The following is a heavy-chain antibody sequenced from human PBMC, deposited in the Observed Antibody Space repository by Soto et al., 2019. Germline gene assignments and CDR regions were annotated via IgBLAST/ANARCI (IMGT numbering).Heavy chain of an antibody. CDR2: IYHSGST. CDR1: GDSISSGTYF. V-gene: IGHV4-39*01. CDR3: ARHLGEGYFDY. J-gene: IGHJ4*02. Sequence: QLQLQESGPGLVKPSETLSLTCTVSGDSISSGTYFWGWVRQPPGKGLEWIGSIYHSGSTYYNPSLKSRVTISVDTPKTHFSLKLRSVTAADTAVYYCARHLGEGYFDYWGQGTLVTVSS.